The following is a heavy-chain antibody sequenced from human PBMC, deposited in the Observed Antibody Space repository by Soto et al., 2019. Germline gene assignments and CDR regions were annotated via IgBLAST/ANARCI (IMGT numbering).Heavy chain of an antibody. D-gene: IGHD6-13*01. Sequence: SLRLSCAASGFTFSSYGMHWVRQAPGKGLEWVAVISYDGSNKYYADSVKGRFTISRDNSKNTLYLQMNSLRAEDTAVYYCAKGGPLIAAALDYWGQGTLVTVSS. CDR3: AKGGPLIAAALDY. CDR1: GFTFSSYG. CDR2: ISYDGSNK. J-gene: IGHJ4*02. V-gene: IGHV3-30*18.